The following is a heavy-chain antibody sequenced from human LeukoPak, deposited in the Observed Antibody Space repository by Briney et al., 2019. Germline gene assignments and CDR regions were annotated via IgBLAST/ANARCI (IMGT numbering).Heavy chain of an antibody. V-gene: IGHV3-74*01. Sequence: GGSLRLSCAASGFTFSTYWMHWVRQAPGKGLVWVSRINTDGSTTTYADSVKGRFTISRDNAKSTLYLQMSSLRAEDTAVYYCARDNAYTFDYWGQGTLVTVSS. J-gene: IGHJ4*02. CDR3: ARDNAYTFDY. CDR2: INTDGSTT. CDR1: GFTFSTYW. D-gene: IGHD5-24*01.